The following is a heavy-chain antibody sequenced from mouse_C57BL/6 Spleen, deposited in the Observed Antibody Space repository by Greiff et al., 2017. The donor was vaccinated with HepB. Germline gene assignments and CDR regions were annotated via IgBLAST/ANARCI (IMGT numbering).Heavy chain of an antibody. D-gene: IGHD1-1*02. Sequence: QVHVKQSGAELVKPGASVKMSCKASGYTFTSYWITWVKQRPGQGLEWIGDIYPGSGSTNYNEKFKSKATLTVDTSSSTAYMQLSSLTSEDSAVYYCAREVVGSYYFDYWGQGTTLTVSS. V-gene: IGHV1-55*01. CDR2: IYPGSGST. CDR3: AREVVGSYYFDY. CDR1: GYTFTSYW. J-gene: IGHJ2*01.